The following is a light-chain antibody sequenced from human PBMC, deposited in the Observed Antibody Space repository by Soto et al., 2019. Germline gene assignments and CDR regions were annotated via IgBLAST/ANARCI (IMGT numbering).Light chain of an antibody. J-gene: IGLJ1*01. Sequence: QSVLTQPPSASGSPGQSVTISCTGTSRDVGDYNYVSWYQQHPGKAPKLMIYDVNKRPSGVPDRFSGSKAGNTASLTVFGLQAEDEADYYCSSYAGSDVFVFGTGTKLTVL. V-gene: IGLV2-8*01. CDR2: DVN. CDR1: SRDVGDYNY. CDR3: SSYAGSDVFV.